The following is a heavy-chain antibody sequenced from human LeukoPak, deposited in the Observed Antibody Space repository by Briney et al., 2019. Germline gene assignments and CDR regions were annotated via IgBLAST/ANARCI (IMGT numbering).Heavy chain of an antibody. Sequence: GGSLRLSCAASGFTFSSYGMHWVRQAPGKGLEWVAVIWYDGSNKYYADSVKGRFTISRDNSKNTLYLQMNSLRAEDTAVYYCAKEDRTTAVFDYWGQGTLVTVSS. CDR2: IWYDGSNK. CDR1: GFTFSSYG. CDR3: AKEDRTTAVFDY. V-gene: IGHV3-33*06. J-gene: IGHJ4*02. D-gene: IGHD1-7*01.